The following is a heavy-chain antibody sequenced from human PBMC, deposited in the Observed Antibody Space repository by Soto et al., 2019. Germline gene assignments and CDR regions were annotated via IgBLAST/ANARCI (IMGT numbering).Heavy chain of an antibody. CDR3: ARDSVGDDDYGMDV. CDR1: GFTFSSYS. CDR2: ISSSSSYI. V-gene: IGHV3-21*01. J-gene: IGHJ6*02. Sequence: LRLSCAASGFTFSSYSMNWVRQAPGKGLEWVSSISSSSSYIYYADSVKGRFTISRDNAKNSLYLQMNSLRAEDTAAYYCARDSVGDDDYGMDVWRQGTTVTVSS. D-gene: IGHD3-10*01.